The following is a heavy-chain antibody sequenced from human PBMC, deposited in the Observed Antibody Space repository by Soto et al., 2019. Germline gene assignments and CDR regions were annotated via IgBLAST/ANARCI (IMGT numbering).Heavy chain of an antibody. V-gene: IGHV3-48*01. Sequence: EVQLVESGGGLVQPGGSLRLSCAASGFTFNLYPMNWVRQAQGKGLEWLSHISTRSDAMYYADSVKGRFTISRDKAKNSLYLRMNGMGVGDTSIYYCVADYRSGVEMWGHGTTVTVSS. J-gene: IGHJ3*02. CDR3: VADYRSGVEM. D-gene: IGHD2-8*02. CDR2: ISTRSDAM. CDR1: GFTFNLYP.